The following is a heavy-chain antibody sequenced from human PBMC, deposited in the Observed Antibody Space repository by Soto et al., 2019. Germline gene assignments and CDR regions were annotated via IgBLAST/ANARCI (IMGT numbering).Heavy chain of an antibody. V-gene: IGHV3-7*01. J-gene: IGHJ4*02. CDR1: GFTFSSYW. CDR2: IKQDGSEK. CDR3: ARDSYQYYYDSSGTFDY. Sequence: VGSLRLSCAASGFTFSSYWMSWVRQAPGKGLEWVANIKQDGSEKYYVDSVKGRFTISRDNAKNSLYLQMNSLRAEDTAVYYCARDSYQYYYDSSGTFDYWGQGTLVTVSS. D-gene: IGHD3-22*01.